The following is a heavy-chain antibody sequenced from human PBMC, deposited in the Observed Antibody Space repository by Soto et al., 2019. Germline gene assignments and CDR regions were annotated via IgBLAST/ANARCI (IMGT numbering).Heavy chain of an antibody. Sequence: SETLSLTCAVSGGSISSGGYSWSWIRQPPGKGLEWIGYIYHSGSTYYNPSLKSRVTISVDRSKNQFSLKLSSVTAADTAVYYCARVTYYYDSSGYYYMTKPGKEYYFDYWGQGTLVTVSS. V-gene: IGHV4-30-2*01. CDR1: GGSISSGGYS. D-gene: IGHD3-22*01. CDR3: ARVTYYYDSSGYYYMTKPGKEYYFDY. CDR2: IYHSGST. J-gene: IGHJ4*02.